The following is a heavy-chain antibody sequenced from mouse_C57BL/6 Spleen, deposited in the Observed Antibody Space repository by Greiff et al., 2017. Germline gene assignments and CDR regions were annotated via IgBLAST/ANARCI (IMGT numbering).Heavy chain of an antibody. J-gene: IGHJ2*01. CDR1: GYTFTSYW. Sequence: VQLQQPGAELVMPGASVKLSCKASGYTFTSYWMHWVKQRPGQGLEWIGEIDPSDSYTNYNQKFKGKSTSTVDKSSSTAYMQLSSLTSEDSAVYYCASNWGFDYWGQGTTLTVSS. V-gene: IGHV1-69*01. CDR3: ASNWGFDY. D-gene: IGHD4-1*01. CDR2: IDPSDSYT.